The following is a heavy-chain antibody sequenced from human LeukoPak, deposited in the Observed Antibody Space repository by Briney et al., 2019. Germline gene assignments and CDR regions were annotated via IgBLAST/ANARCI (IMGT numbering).Heavy chain of an antibody. CDR2: IYYSGST. J-gene: IGHJ5*02. CDR3: ARTSGSYLKWFDP. D-gene: IGHD3-10*01. Sequence: SETLSLTCTVSGGSITSSSYYWGWIRQPPGKGLEWVGSIYYSGSTYYNPSLKSRVTIAVATSNNQFSLKLSSVTATDTAVYYCARTSGSYLKWFDPWGQGTLVTVSS. V-gene: IGHV4-39*01. CDR1: GGSITSSSYY.